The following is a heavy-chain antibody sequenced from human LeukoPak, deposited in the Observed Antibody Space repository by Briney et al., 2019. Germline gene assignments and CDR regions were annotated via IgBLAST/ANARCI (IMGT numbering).Heavy chain of an antibody. V-gene: IGHV3-21*01. CDR1: GFTFSSYS. Sequence: PGGSLRLSCAASGFTFSSYSMNLVHQAPGKGLEWVSSISSSSSYIYYADSVKGRFTISRDNAKNSLYLQMNSLRAEDTAVYYCAREPDIVVVPAATPNFDYWGQGTLVTVSS. D-gene: IGHD2-2*01. CDR3: AREPDIVVVPAATPNFDY. J-gene: IGHJ4*02. CDR2: ISSSSSYI.